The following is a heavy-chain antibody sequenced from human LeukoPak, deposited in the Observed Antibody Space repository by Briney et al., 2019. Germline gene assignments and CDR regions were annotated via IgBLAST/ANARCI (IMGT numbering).Heavy chain of an antibody. D-gene: IGHD3-16*02. Sequence: ASVKVSCKASGYTFTSYAISWVRQAPGQGPEWMGWINMYNGNTNYAQKLQGRVTMTTDTSTSTAYMELRSLRSDDTAVYYCARVVGNYVWGSYRPEGCFDSWGQGTLVTVSS. CDR3: ARVVGNYVWGSYRPEGCFDS. CDR2: INMYNGNT. CDR1: GYTFTSYA. V-gene: IGHV1-18*01. J-gene: IGHJ4*02.